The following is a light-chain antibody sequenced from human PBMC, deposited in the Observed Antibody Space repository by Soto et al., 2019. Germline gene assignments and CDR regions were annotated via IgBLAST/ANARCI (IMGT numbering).Light chain of an antibody. V-gene: IGKV3-20*01. J-gene: IGKJ1*01. Sequence: EIVLTQSPGTLSLSPGERDTLSCRASQSVSSSYLAWYQQKPGQAPRLLIYGASSRATGIPDRFSGSGSGTDFTLTISRLEPEDFAVYYCRQYGSSTWTFGQGTKVDIK. CDR1: QSVSSSY. CDR3: RQYGSSTWT. CDR2: GAS.